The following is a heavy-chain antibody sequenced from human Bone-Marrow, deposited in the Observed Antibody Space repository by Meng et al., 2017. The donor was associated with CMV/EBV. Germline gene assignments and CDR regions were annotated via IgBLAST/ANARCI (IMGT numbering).Heavy chain of an antibody. D-gene: IGHD6-13*01. J-gene: IGHJ6*02. CDR1: GDSVSSNSAD. Sequence: SCAISGDSVSSNSADWSWIRHSPSRGLEWLRSTYYRSKWYNDYAVSVKGRITTNPDTSKNQFSLQLNSVTPEDTAVYYCARGMSVYSSNCLLDYYYGMDVWGQGTTVTVSS. V-gene: IGHV6-1*01. CDR3: ARGMSVYSSNCLLDYYYGMDV. CDR2: TYYRSKWYN.